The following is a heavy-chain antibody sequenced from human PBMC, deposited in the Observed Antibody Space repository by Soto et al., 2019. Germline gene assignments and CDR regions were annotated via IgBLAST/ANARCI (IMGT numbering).Heavy chain of an antibody. D-gene: IGHD3-10*01. Sequence: EVQLVESGGGLVQPGGSLRLSCAASGFTFSSYWMSWVRQAPGKGLEWVANIKQDGSEKYYVDSVKGRFTISRDNAKNSLYLQMNSLRAEDTAVYYCASAPRGYYYGLPPSNWFDPWGQGTLVTVSS. CDR2: IKQDGSEK. J-gene: IGHJ5*02. V-gene: IGHV3-7*01. CDR1: GFTFSSYW. CDR3: ASAPRGYYYGLPPSNWFDP.